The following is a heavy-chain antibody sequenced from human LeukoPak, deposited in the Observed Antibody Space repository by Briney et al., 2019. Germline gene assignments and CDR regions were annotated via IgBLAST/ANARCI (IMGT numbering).Heavy chain of an antibody. D-gene: IGHD3-22*01. CDR2: ISSSSYT. J-gene: IGHJ4*02. Sequence: SGGSLKRSCAASGFIFSDYYMTWIRQAPGKGLEWISYISSSSYTDYADSVKGRFTISRDNAKNSLYLQMDSLRAEDTAVYYCARDGRGYYDSSGYPDYWGQGTLVSVSS. CDR1: GFIFSDYY. V-gene: IGHV3-11*06. CDR3: ARDGRGYYDSSGYPDY.